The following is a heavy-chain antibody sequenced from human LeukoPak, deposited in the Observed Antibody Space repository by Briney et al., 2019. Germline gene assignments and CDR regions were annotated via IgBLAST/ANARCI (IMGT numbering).Heavy chain of an antibody. J-gene: IGHJ6*02. CDR3: ARDPYCSGGSCYLNYYYYCGMDV. Sequence: ASVKVSCKASGYTFTGYYMHWVRQAPGQGLEWMGWINPNSGGTNYAQKFQGRVTMTRDTSISTAYMELSRLRSDDTAVYYCARDPYCSGGSCYLNYYYYCGMDVWGQGTTVTVSS. D-gene: IGHD2-15*01. V-gene: IGHV1-2*02. CDR2: INPNSGGT. CDR1: GYTFTGYY.